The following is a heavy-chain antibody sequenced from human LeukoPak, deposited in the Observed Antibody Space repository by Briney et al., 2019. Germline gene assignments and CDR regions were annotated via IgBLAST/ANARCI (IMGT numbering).Heavy chain of an antibody. CDR3: ARNPSYYDILTGYVYYYYYGMDA. J-gene: IGHJ6*02. CDR1: GFTFSTYW. CDR2: IKRDGTAK. Sequence: GGSLRLSCAVSGFTFSTYWMTWVRQAPGKGLEWVANIKRDGTAKNYVDSVKGRFTISRDNAKNSLYLQMNSLRAEDTAVYYCARNPSYYDILTGYVYYYYYGMDAWGQGTTVTVSS. D-gene: IGHD3-9*01. V-gene: IGHV3-7*04.